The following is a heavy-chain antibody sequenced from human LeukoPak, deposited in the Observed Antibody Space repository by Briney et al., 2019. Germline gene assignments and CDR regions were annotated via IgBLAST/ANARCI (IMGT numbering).Heavy chain of an antibody. V-gene: IGHV1-8*01. CDR3: ARGYCSGGSCSAGLGY. D-gene: IGHD2-15*01. Sequence: ASVKVSCKASGYTFTSYDINWVRQATGQGLEWMGWMNPNSGNTGYAQKFQGRVTMTRNTSISTAYMELSSLRSEDTAVCYCARGYCSGGSCSAGLGYWGQGTLVTVSS. J-gene: IGHJ4*02. CDR2: MNPNSGNT. CDR1: GYTFTSYD.